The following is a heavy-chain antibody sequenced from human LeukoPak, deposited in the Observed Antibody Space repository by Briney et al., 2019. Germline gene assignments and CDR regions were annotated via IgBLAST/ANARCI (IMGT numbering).Heavy chain of an antibody. CDR2: VSTSGDTT. CDR3: AKAGSHTFFDC. CDR1: GFTFSSYA. J-gene: IGHJ4*02. V-gene: IGHV3-23*01. D-gene: IGHD2-15*01. Sequence: PGGSLRLSCAASGFTFSSYAMSWVRQAPGKGLEWVSAVSTSGDTTYYADSVKGRFTISRDNSRNTLYLQMNSLRAEDTAVYYCAKAGSHTFFDCWGQGTLVTVSS.